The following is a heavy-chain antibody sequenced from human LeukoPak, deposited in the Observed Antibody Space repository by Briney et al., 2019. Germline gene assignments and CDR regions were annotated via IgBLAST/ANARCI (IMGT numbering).Heavy chain of an antibody. CDR2: ISSSGSTI. CDR1: GFTFSDYY. Sequence: PGGSLRLSCAASGFTFSDYYMSWIRQAPGKGLEWVSYISSSGSTIYYAHSVKGRFTISRDNAKNSLYLQMNSLRAEDTAVYYCARDGSSSSPPLDYWGQGTLVTVSS. CDR3: ARDGSSSSPPLDY. V-gene: IGHV3-11*04. J-gene: IGHJ4*02. D-gene: IGHD6-6*01.